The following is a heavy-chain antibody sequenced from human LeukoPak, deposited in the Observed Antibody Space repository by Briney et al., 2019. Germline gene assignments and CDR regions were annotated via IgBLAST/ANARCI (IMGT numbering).Heavy chain of an antibody. V-gene: IGHV3-20*01. CDR3: ARDHAVAGDNWFGP. J-gene: IGHJ5*02. Sequence: GGSLRLSCAASGFTFDDYGMSWVRQAPGKGLEWVSGINWNGGSTGYADSVKGRFTISRDNAKNSLYLQMNSLRAEDTALYHCARDHAVAGDNWFGPWGQGTLVTVSS. D-gene: IGHD6-19*01. CDR2: INWNGGST. CDR1: GFTFDDYG.